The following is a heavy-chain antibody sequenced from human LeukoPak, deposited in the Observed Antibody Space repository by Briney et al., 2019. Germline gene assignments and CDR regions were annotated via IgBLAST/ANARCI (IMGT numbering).Heavy chain of an antibody. CDR1: GYTFTSYD. Sequence: ASVKVSCKASGYTFTSYDINWVRQATGQGLEWMGWMNPNSGNTGYAQKFQGRVTMTRNTSISTAYMELSSLRSEDTAVYYCASSSIAGTTIGLDYWGQGTLVTVSS. CDR2: MNPNSGNT. D-gene: IGHD1-20*01. CDR3: ASSSIAGTTIGLDY. V-gene: IGHV1-8*01. J-gene: IGHJ4*02.